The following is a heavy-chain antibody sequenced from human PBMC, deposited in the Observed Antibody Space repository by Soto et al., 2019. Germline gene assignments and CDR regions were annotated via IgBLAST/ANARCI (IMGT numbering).Heavy chain of an antibody. Sequence: GASVKVSCKASGYTFTGYYMHWVRQAPGQGLEWMGWINPNSGGTNYAQKFQGRVTMTRDTSISTAYMELSRLRSDDTAVYYCAREPGSSALLYPNLWGQGTLVTVSS. J-gene: IGHJ4*02. D-gene: IGHD2-21*02. CDR1: GYTFTGYY. CDR3: AREPGSSALLYPNL. CDR2: INPNSGGT. V-gene: IGHV1-2*02.